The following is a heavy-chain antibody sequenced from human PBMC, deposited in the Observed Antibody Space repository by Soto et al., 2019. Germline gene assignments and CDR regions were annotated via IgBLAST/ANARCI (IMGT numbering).Heavy chain of an antibody. V-gene: IGHV4-59*01. CDR1: GGSISSYY. Sequence: QVQLQESGPGLVRPSETLSLTCTVSGGSISSYYWSWIRQPPGKGLEWIGYIYNSGSTNYNPSLKRRVTISVDTSTNQFYLKLSSVTAADTAVYYCAYCDSRGPFVSWGQGTLVTVSS. J-gene: IGHJ4*02. D-gene: IGHD4-17*01. CDR2: IYNSGST. CDR3: AYCDSRGPFVS.